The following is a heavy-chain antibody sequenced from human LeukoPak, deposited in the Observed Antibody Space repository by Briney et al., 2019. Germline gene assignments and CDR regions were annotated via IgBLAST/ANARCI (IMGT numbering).Heavy chain of an antibody. CDR2: IYYSGST. Sequence: SETLSLTCTVSGGSISSYYWSWIRQPPGKGLEWIGYIYYSGSTNYNPSLKSRVTISVDTSKNQFSLKLSSVTAADTAVYYCARRAEVRGAYYFDYWGQGTLVTVSS. CDR1: GGSISSYY. J-gene: IGHJ4*02. V-gene: IGHV4-59*08. CDR3: ARRAEVRGAYYFDY. D-gene: IGHD3-10*01.